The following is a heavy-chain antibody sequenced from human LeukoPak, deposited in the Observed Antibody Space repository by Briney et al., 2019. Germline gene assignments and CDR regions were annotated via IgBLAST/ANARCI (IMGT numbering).Heavy chain of an antibody. CDR2: LNGDGSST. CDR1: GFTFSSYW. CDR3: ARDISSGGLYNWFDP. J-gene: IGHJ5*02. D-gene: IGHD5-12*01. Sequence: GGSLRLSCAASGFTFSSYWMHRVRQAPGKGLVWVSRLNGDGSSTNYADSVKGRFTISRDNAKNTLFLQMNSLRAEDTAVYYCARDISSGGLYNWFDPWGQGTLVTVSP. V-gene: IGHV3-74*01.